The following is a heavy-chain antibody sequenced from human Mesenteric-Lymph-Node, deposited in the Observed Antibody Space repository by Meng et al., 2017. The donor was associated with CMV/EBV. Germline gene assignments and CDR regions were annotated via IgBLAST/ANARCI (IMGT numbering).Heavy chain of an antibody. CDR3: ARPRNGYDL. J-gene: IGHJ5*02. CDR2: VSSDGSTA. Sequence: RLSCAASGFTFSDYSMNWVRQAPGKGLVWVSRVSSDGSTANYVDSVKGRFTIFRDNAKSTLYLQMNSLRVEDMGVYYCARPRNGYDLWGQGTLVTSPQ. V-gene: IGHV3-74*01. CDR1: GFTFSDYS.